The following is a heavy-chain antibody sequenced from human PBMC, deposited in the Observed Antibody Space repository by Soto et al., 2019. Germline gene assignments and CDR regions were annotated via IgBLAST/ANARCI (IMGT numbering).Heavy chain of an antibody. Sequence: DVQLLESGGGSVQPGESLRLSCAASGFSFSTYALTWVRQGPGKGLEWVSAISADGGRTYYVDSVKGRFTISRDNSKSTLSLQRNSLRAEDTAVYYCAKTGGNVLLWFGEEDYWGQGIVVTVSS. CDR3: AKTGGNVLLWFGEEDY. CDR2: ISADGGRT. J-gene: IGHJ4*02. V-gene: IGHV3-23*01. D-gene: IGHD3-10*01. CDR1: GFSFSTYA.